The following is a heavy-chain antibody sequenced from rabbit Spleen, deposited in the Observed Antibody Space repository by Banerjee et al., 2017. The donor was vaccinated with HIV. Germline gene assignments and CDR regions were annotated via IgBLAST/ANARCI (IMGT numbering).Heavy chain of an antibody. Sequence: QSLEESGGDLVKPGASLTLTCTASGFSFSSRYYICWVRQAPGKGLEWIACIYAGSSGDTYYADGAKGRFTISKTSSTTVTLQMTSLTAADTATYLCARDRDSDGDVYVAGLNLWGQGTLVTVS. CDR3: ARDRDSDGDVYVAGLNL. J-gene: IGHJ4*01. CDR2: IYAGSSGDT. V-gene: IGHV1S40*01. CDR1: GFSFSSRYY. D-gene: IGHD2-1*01.